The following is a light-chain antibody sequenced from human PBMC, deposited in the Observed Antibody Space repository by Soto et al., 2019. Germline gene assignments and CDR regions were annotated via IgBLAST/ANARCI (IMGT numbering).Light chain of an antibody. CDR2: GAS. J-gene: IGKJ1*01. CDR3: QQYNNWPPDRT. CDR1: QSVGSN. V-gene: IGKV3-15*01. Sequence: EIVMTQSPATLSVSPGERATLSCRASQSVGSNLAWYQQKPGQAPRLLIYGASTRAPGIPARFSGSGSGTEFTHTIRSLQSEDFAIYFCQQYNNWPPDRTFGQGTNIEIK.